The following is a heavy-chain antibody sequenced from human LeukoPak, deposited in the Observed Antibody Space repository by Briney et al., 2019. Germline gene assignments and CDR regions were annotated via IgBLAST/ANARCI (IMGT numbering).Heavy chain of an antibody. V-gene: IGHV1-18*01. D-gene: IGHD3-22*01. CDR1: GYTFTSYG. CDR3: ARDNPYYDSSGYYSFDY. J-gene: IGHJ4*02. Sequence: ASVKVSCKASGYTFTSYGISWVRQAPGQGLEWMGWISAYNGNTKYAQKLQGRVTMTTDTSTSTAYMELRSLRSDDTAVYYCARDNPYYDSSGYYSFDYWGQGTLVTVSS. CDR2: ISAYNGNT.